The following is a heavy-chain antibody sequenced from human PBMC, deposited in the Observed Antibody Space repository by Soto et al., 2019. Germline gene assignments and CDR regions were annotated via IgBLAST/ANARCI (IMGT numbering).Heavy chain of an antibody. V-gene: IGHV4-31*03. CDR2: IYYSGST. CDR3: ARDQADSSGRYYYYGMDV. CDR1: GGSISSGGYY. Sequence: QVQLQESGPGLVKPSQTLSLTCTVSGGSISSGGYYWSWIRQHPGKGLEWIGYIYYSGSTYYNPSLQSRVTIPVDTSKTQFSLKLSSVTAADTAVYYCARDQADSSGRYYYYGMDVWGQGTTVTVSS. D-gene: IGHD6-25*01. J-gene: IGHJ6*02.